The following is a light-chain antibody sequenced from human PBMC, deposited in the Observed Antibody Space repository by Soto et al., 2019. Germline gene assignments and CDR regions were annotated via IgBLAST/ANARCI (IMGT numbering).Light chain of an antibody. CDR2: GAS. V-gene: IGKV3-20*01. J-gene: IGKJ5*01. CDR1: QSVSSSY. Sequence: EIVLTQSPGTLSLSPGERATLSCRASQSVSSSYLAWYQQKPGQAPRLLIYGASTRATGIPDRFSGSGSGTYFTLTISRLEPEDFAVYYCQQYDNSPQVTFGQGTRLEIK. CDR3: QQYDNSPQVT.